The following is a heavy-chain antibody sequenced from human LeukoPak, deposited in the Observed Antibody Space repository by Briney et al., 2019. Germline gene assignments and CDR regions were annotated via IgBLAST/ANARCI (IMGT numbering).Heavy chain of an antibody. D-gene: IGHD3-10*01. V-gene: IGHV3-23*01. Sequence: GGSLRLSCAASGFTFSSYAMSWVRQAPGKGLEWVSAISGSGGSTYYADSVKGRFTISRDNSKNTLYLQMNSLRAEDTAVYYCAKDPAKTKLLWFGELLHFDYWGQGTLVTVSS. J-gene: IGHJ4*02. CDR1: GFTFSSYA. CDR3: AKDPAKTKLLWFGELLHFDY. CDR2: ISGSGGST.